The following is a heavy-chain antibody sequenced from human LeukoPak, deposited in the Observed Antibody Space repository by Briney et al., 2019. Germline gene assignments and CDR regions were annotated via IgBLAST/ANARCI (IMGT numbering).Heavy chain of an antibody. CDR2: IYTSGST. Sequence: SETLSLTCTVSGGSISSSSYYWSWIRQPAGKGLEWIGRIYTSGSTNYNPSLKSRVTMSVDTSKNQFSLKLSSVTAADTAVYYCARDLSSSSSRGYFDYWGQGTLVTVSS. J-gene: IGHJ4*02. CDR1: GGSISSSSYY. V-gene: IGHV4-61*02. CDR3: ARDLSSSSSRGYFDY. D-gene: IGHD6-13*01.